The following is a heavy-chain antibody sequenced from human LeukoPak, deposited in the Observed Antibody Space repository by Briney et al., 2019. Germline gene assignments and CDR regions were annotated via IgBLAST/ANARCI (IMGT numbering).Heavy chain of an antibody. CDR3: ARYNDYGDSLDY. V-gene: IGHV3-33*01. CDR1: GFTLSSYG. D-gene: IGHD4-17*01. CDR2: IWYDGSNK. Sequence: GRSLRLSCAASGFTLSSYGMHWVRQAPGKGLEWVAVIWYDGSNKYYADSVKGRFTISRDNSKNTLYLQMNSLRAEDTAVYYCARYNDYGDSLDYWGQGTLVTVSS. J-gene: IGHJ4*02.